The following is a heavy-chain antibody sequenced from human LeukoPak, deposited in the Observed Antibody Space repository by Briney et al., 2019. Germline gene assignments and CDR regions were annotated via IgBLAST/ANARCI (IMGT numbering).Heavy chain of an antibody. CDR1: GFTFSSYA. D-gene: IGHD2-15*01. J-gene: IGHJ6*02. Sequence: GGSLRLSCAASGFTFSSYAMSWVRQAPGKGLEWVSAISGSGGSTYYADSVKGRFTISRDNSKNTLYLQMNSLRAEDTAVYYCAKLSGRYCSGGSCDYYYGMDVWGQGTTVTVSS. CDR3: AKLSGRYCSGGSCDYYYGMDV. V-gene: IGHV3-23*01. CDR2: ISGSGGST.